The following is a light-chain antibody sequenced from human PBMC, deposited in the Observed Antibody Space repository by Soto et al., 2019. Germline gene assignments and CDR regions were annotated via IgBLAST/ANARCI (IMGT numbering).Light chain of an antibody. CDR2: GAF. CDR3: QQYHNWPHS. V-gene: IGKV3-15*01. Sequence: EIVMTQSPGTLSVSPGGRATLSCRASQSVDINLAWYQQRPGQSPRLLVYGAFPRAAGLPATFGGRGSGTEFTLTISSLQFEDFAVYYCQQYHNWPHSFGQGTQLEI. CDR1: QSVDIN. J-gene: IGKJ2*01.